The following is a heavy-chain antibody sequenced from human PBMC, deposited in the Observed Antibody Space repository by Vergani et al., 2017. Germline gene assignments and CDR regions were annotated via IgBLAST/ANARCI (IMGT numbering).Heavy chain of an antibody. D-gene: IGHD4-17*01. Sequence: VQLVQSGAEVKKPGASVKVSCKASGYTFTSYAMNWVRQAPGQGLEWMGWINTNTGNPTYAPGFTGWFVFSLDTSGSTAYLQISSLKAEDTAVYYCTTDDYGDLCWGQGTLVTVSA. CDR1: GYTFTSYA. CDR3: TTDDYGDLC. CDR2: INTNTGNP. V-gene: IGHV7-4-1*02. J-gene: IGHJ4*02.